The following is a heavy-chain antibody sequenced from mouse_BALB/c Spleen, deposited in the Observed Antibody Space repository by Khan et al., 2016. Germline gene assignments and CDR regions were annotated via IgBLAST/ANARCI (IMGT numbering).Heavy chain of an antibody. CDR3: ARRAIYYDYDGGAWVAY. CDR1: GFNIKDTY. V-gene: IGHV14-3*02. D-gene: IGHD2-4*01. Sequence: VQLQQSGAELVKPGASVKLSCTASGFNIKDTYMHWVKQRPEQGLEWIGRIDPANGNTKYDPKFQGKATITADTSSNTAYLQLSSLTSEDTAVYDCARRAIYYDYDGGAWVAYWGQGTLVTVSA. J-gene: IGHJ3*01. CDR2: IDPANGNT.